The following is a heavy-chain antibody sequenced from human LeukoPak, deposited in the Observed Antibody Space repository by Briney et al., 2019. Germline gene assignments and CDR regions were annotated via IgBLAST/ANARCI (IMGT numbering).Heavy chain of an antibody. CDR2: ITPIFGTA. Sequence: GSSVKVSCKASGGTFSSYAISWVRQAPGQGLEWMGGITPIFGTANYAQKFQGRVTITTDESTSTAYMELSSLRSEDTAVYYCASTEQWLVSGLYYYYYMDVWGKGTTVTVSS. CDR3: ASTEQWLVSGLYYYYYMDV. V-gene: IGHV1-69*05. CDR1: GGTFSSYA. J-gene: IGHJ6*03. D-gene: IGHD6-19*01.